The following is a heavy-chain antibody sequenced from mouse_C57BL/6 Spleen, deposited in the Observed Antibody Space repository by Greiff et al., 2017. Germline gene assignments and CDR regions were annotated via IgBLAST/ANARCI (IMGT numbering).Heavy chain of an antibody. V-gene: IGHV1-80*01. J-gene: IGHJ2*01. CDR1: GYAFSSYW. D-gene: IGHD1-1*01. Sequence: VQLQQSGAELVKPGASVKISCKASGYAFSSYWMNWVTQRPGKGLEWIGKIYPGDGETNYNGKFKGKATLTADKSSSTAYMQLSSLTSEDEAVYFGARKYYGSRLRGYFDYWGQGTTLTVSS. CDR2: IYPGDGET. CDR3: ARKYYGSRLRGYFDY.